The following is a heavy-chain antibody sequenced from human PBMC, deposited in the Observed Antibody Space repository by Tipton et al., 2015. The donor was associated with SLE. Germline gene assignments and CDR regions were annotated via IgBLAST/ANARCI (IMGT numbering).Heavy chain of an antibody. Sequence: TLSLTCTVSGGSISSYYWSWIRQPAGEGLEWVGRIYTSGSTNYNPSLKSRVTMSVDTSKNQFSLKLSSVTAADTAVYYCAGDRDYYDSSGTFDYWGQGTLVTVSS. CDR2: IYTSGST. D-gene: IGHD3-22*01. CDR1: GGSISSYY. J-gene: IGHJ4*02. CDR3: AGDRDYYDSSGTFDY. V-gene: IGHV4-4*07.